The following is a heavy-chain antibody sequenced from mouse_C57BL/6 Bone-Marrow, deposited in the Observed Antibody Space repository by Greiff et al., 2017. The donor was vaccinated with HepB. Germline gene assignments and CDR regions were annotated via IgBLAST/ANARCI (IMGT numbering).Heavy chain of an antibody. Sequence: EVKLMESGGGLVKPGGSLKLSCAASGFTFSDYGMHWVRQAPEKGLEWVAYISSGSSTIYYADTVKGRFTISRDNAKNTLFLQMTSLRSEDTAMYYCASPKYYGSSYRNAMDYWGQGTSVTVSS. D-gene: IGHD1-1*01. CDR3: ASPKYYGSSYRNAMDY. V-gene: IGHV5-17*01. CDR1: GFTFSDYG. CDR2: ISSGSSTI. J-gene: IGHJ4*01.